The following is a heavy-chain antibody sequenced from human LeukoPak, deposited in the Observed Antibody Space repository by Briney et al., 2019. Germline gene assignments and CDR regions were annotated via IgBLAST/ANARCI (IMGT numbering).Heavy chain of an antibody. J-gene: IGHJ3*02. CDR3: AKDQAVTTSGAFDI. Sequence: GGSLRLSCAAFGFTFSSYAMSWVRQAPGKGLEWVSAISGSGGSTYYADSVKGRFTISRDNSKNTLYLQMKSLRAEDTAVYYCAKDQAVTTSGAFDIWGQGTMVTVPS. CDR2: ISGSGGST. V-gene: IGHV3-23*01. CDR1: GFTFSSYA. D-gene: IGHD4-17*01.